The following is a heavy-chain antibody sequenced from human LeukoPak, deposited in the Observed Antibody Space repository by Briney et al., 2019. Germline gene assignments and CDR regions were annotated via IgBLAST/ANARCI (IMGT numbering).Heavy chain of an antibody. CDR3: AKSGTAMVRDHFDY. J-gene: IGHJ4*02. CDR1: GFTFSSYA. Sequence: PGGSLRLSCAASGFTFSSYAMSWVRQAPGKGLGWVSAISDSGGSTYYADSVKGRFTISRDNSKNTLYLQMNSLRAEDTAVYYCAKSGTAMVRDHFDYWGQGTLVTVSS. V-gene: IGHV3-23*01. D-gene: IGHD5-18*01. CDR2: ISDSGGST.